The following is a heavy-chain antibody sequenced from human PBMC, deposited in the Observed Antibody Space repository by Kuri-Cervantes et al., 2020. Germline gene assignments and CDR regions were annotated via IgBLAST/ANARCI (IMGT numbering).Heavy chain of an antibody. CDR3: AKSRAVVGTADY. V-gene: IGHV3-33*08. CDR1: GLTFSRYG. D-gene: IGHD6-19*01. Sequence: GGSLRLSCVVSGLTFSRYGMHWVRQAPGKGLEWVAVIWNDGDTKYYADSVKGRFTISRDISKNTLYLQKNSLRAEDTAVYYCAKSRAVVGTADYWGQGTLVTVSS. CDR2: IWNDGDTK. J-gene: IGHJ4*02.